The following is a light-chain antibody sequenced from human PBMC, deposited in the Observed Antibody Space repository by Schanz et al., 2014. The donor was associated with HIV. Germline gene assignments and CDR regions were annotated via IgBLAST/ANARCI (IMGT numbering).Light chain of an antibody. CDR2: RNN. Sequence: QSVLTQPPSASGTPGQRVTISCSGSSSNIGSNYVYWYQQLPGTAPKLLIYRNNQRPSGVPDRFSGSKSGTSASLAITGLQAEDEADYYCQSYDSGLSGILFGGGTKLTVL. J-gene: IGLJ2*01. CDR1: SSNIGSNY. CDR3: QSYDSGLSGIL. V-gene: IGLV1-47*01.